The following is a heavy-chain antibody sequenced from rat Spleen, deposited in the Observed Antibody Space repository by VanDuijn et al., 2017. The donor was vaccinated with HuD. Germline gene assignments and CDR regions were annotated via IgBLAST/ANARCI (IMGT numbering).Heavy chain of an antibody. D-gene: IGHD2-7*01. CDR3: ARQGYLRDWYFDF. CDR2: ITTSGGTT. J-gene: IGHJ1*01. V-gene: IGHV5S23*01. Sequence: EVQLVESGGGLVQSGRSLKFSCAASGFTFSDYNMAWVRQAPKKGLEWVATITTSGGTTYYRDSVKGRFTISRDNSKSTLYLQMDSLRSEDTATYYCARQGYLRDWYFDFWGPGTMVTVSS. CDR1: GFTFSDYN.